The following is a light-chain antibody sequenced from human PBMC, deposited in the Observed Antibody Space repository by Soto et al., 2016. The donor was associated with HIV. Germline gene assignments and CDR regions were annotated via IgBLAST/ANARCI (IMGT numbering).Light chain of an antibody. V-gene: IGKV1-33*01. J-gene: IGKJ2*01. CDR1: QDISNY. CDR3: QQFGNKPYT. CDR2: DAS. Sequence: DIQMTQSPSSLSASVGDRVTITCQASQDISNYLNWYQQKPGKAPKLLIYDASNLATGVPSRFSGSGSGTDFTFTISSLQPEDIATYHCQQFGNKPYTFGQGTKLEIK.